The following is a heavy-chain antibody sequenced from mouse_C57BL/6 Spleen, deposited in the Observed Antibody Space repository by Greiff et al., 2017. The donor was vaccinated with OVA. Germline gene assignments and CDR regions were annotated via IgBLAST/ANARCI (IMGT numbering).Heavy chain of an antibody. V-gene: IGHV2-5*01. CDR1: GFSLTSYG. J-gene: IGHJ3*01. CDR2: IWRGGST. D-gene: IGHD1-1*01. Sequence: VQLQQSGPGLVQPSQSLSITCTVSGFSLTSYGVHWVRQSPGKGLEWLGVIWRGGSTDYNAAFMSRLSITKDNSKSQVFFKMNSLQADDTAIYYCAKNEGYGSSLAWFAYWGQGTLVTVSA. CDR3: AKNEGYGSSLAWFAY.